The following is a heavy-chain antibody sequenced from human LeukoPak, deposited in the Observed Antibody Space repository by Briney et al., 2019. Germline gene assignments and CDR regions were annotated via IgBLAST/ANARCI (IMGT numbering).Heavy chain of an antibody. CDR2: IYYSGST. CDR3: ARHPEVGATCYFDY. V-gene: IGHV4-59*01. Sequence: SETLSLTCTVSGGSISSYYWSWIRQPPGKGLEWIGYIYYSGSTNYNPSLKSRVTISVDTSKNQFSLKLSSVTAADTAVYYCARHPEVGATCYFDYWGQGTLVTVSS. CDR1: GGSISSYY. D-gene: IGHD1-26*01. J-gene: IGHJ4*02.